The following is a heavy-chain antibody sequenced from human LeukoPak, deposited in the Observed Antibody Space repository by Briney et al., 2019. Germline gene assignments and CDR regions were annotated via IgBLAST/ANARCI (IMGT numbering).Heavy chain of an antibody. V-gene: IGHV4-34*01. Sequence: SETLSLTCAVYGGSFSGYYWSWIRQPPGKGLEWIGEINHSGSTNYNPSLKSRVTISVDTSKNQFSLKLSSVTAADTAVYYCARGVRGVYYYYYMDVWGKGTMVTVSS. CDR3: ARGVRGVYYYYYMDV. CDR2: INHSGST. J-gene: IGHJ6*03. CDR1: GGSFSGYY. D-gene: IGHD3-10*01.